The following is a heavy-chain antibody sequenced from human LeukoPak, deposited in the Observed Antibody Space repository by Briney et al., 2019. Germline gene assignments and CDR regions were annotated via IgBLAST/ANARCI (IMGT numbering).Heavy chain of an antibody. CDR3: ARGRYMDV. J-gene: IGHJ6*03. V-gene: IGHV1-8*03. CDR2: KNPKSGDT. Sequence: ASVKVSCKASGYIFIDYEINWVRQATGQGLEWMGWKNPKSGDTGYEQKFKGRVTITRDSSISTVYMELRSLRSEDTALYYCARGRYMDVWGKGTTVTVSS. CDR1: GYIFIDYE.